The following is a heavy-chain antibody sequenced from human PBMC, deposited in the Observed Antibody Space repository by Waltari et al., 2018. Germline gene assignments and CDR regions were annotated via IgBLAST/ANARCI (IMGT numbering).Heavy chain of an antibody. Sequence: QVQLVQSGAEVKKPGSSVKVSCTASGGSFRSYSINWVRQVPGHGLEWMGGIIPTLGIADYAPKFQDRVTISADEFTRTAYMEVRSLLPEDTAVYYCARDGDYGGNAPSDYWGQGTLVTVSS. V-gene: IGHV1-69*16. D-gene: IGHD2-15*01. CDR2: IIPTLGIA. CDR1: GGSFRSYS. J-gene: IGHJ4*02. CDR3: ARDGDYGGNAPSDY.